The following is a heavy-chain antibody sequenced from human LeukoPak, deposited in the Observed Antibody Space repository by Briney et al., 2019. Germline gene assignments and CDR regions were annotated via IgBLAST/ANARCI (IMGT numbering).Heavy chain of an antibody. CDR2: VKGDGSGI. V-gene: IGHV3-74*01. J-gene: IGHJ4*02. D-gene: IGHD7-27*01. Sequence: PGGSPRLSCAASGFSFSDYWMLWVRQAPGKGLLWVSRVKGDGSGITYADSVKGRFTISRDNAKNTLYLQMNSLRVEDTAVYYCARDYWGSGDYWGQGTLVTVSS. CDR1: GFSFSDYW. CDR3: ARDYWGSGDY.